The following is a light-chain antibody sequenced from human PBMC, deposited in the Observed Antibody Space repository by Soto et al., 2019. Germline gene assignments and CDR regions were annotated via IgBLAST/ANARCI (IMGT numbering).Light chain of an antibody. CDR3: LQDNSYPLT. Sequence: IQLTQSPSTLSASVGDRVTITCRASQSLNNRLAWYQQKPGKAPNLLIYATSSLQGGVPSRFSGSGSGTDFTLTISSLQPEDFATYYCLQDNSYPLTFGGGTKVDI. CDR1: QSLNNR. CDR2: ATS. V-gene: IGKV1-6*01. J-gene: IGKJ4*01.